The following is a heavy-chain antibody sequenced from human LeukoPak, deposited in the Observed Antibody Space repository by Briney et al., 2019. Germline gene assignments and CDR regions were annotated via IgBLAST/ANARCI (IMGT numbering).Heavy chain of an antibody. Sequence: PGGSLRLSCAASGFTFSSYAMHWVRQAPGKGLEWGAVISYDGSNKYYADSVKGRFTISRDNSKNTLYLQMNSLRAEDTAVYYCARPDSSGYYYVSYYGMDVWGQGTTVTVSS. V-gene: IGHV3-30*04. CDR1: GFTFSSYA. CDR3: ARPDSSGYYYVSYYGMDV. J-gene: IGHJ6*02. D-gene: IGHD3-22*01. CDR2: ISYDGSNK.